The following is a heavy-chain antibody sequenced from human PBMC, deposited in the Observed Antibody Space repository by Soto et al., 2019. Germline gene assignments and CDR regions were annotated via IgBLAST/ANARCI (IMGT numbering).Heavy chain of an antibody. Sequence: PSETLFLTCSVSGGSITSHYCSWFRQPPWKGLEWIGYIHHSGSTSYNPSLKSRVTMSVDTSKNHFSLKLSSVTAADTAVYYCARDSYAYYGMDVWGQGTTVTVSS. CDR1: GGSITSHY. CDR2: IHHSGST. V-gene: IGHV4-59*11. D-gene: IGHD3-16*01. J-gene: IGHJ6*02. CDR3: ARDSYAYYGMDV.